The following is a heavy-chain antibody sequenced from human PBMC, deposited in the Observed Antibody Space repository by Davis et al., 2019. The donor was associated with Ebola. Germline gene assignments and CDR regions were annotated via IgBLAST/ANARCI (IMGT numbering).Heavy chain of an antibody. J-gene: IGHJ6*04. CDR2: IYHSGST. V-gene: IGHV4-4*02. Sequence: MPSETLSLTCAVSGGSISSSNWWSWVRQPPGKGLEWIGEIYHSGSTNYNPSLKSRVTISVDKSKNQFSLKLSSVTAADTAVYYCARYTMIDLRSIYYYYGMDVWGKGTTVTVSS. CDR1: GGSISSSNW. CDR3: ARYTMIDLRSIYYYYGMDV. D-gene: IGHD3-22*01.